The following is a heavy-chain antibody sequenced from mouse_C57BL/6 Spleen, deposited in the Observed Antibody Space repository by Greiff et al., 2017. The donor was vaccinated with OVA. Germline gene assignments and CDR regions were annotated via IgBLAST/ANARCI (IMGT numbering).Heavy chain of an antibody. CDR3: AREPYCYYYGGSRCWYFDV. V-gene: IGHV1-85*01. J-gene: IGHJ1*03. Sequence: QVQLQQSGPELVKPGASVKLSCKASGYTFTSYDINWVKQRPGQGLEWIGWIYPRDGSTKYNEKFKGKATLTVDTSSSTAYMELHSLTSEDTAVYFDAREPYCYYYGGSRCWYFDVWGKGTTVTVSS. D-gene: IGHD1-1*01. CDR1: GYTFTSYD. CDR2: IYPRDGST.